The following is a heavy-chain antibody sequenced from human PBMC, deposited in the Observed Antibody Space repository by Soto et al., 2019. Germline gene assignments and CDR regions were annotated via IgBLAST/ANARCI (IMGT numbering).Heavy chain of an antibody. Sequence: EVQLLESGGGLEQPGGSLRLSCAASGFTFDSFAMTWVRQAPGKGLEWVSAISASVGSTFYADSVKVRLTISRDSSNNTLYLQMNSLRAEYTAVYYCARGAVMLDSWGQGTLVTVSS. CDR1: GFTFDSFA. J-gene: IGHJ4*02. CDR2: ISASVGST. D-gene: IGHD3-16*01. CDR3: ARGAVMLDS. V-gene: IGHV3-23*01.